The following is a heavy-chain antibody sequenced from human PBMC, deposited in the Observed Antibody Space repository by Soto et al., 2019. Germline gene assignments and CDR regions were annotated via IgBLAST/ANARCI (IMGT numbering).Heavy chain of an antibody. CDR1: GYSFTSYW. CDR3: ARRRNGVAAILYGMDV. D-gene: IGHD2-15*01. J-gene: IGHJ6*02. Sequence: GESLKISCKGSGYSFTSYWISWVRQMPGKGLEWMGRIDPSDSYTNYSPSFQGHVTISADKSISTAYLQWSSLKASDTAMYYCARRRNGVAAILYGMDVWGQGTTVTVSS. V-gene: IGHV5-10-1*01. CDR2: IDPSDSYT.